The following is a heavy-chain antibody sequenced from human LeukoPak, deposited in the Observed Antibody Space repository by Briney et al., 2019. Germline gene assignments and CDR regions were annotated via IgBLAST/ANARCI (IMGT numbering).Heavy chain of an antibody. D-gene: IGHD3-3*01. CDR2: ISSSSSTI. CDR1: GFTFSSYG. Sequence: GGSLRLSCAASGFTFSSYGMHWVRQAPGKGLEWVSYISSSSSTIYYADSVKGRFTISRDNAKNSLYLQMNSLRAEDTAVYYCAKAYYDFWSGNGPYYFDYWGQGTLVTVSS. J-gene: IGHJ4*02. CDR3: AKAYYDFWSGNGPYYFDY. V-gene: IGHV3-48*04.